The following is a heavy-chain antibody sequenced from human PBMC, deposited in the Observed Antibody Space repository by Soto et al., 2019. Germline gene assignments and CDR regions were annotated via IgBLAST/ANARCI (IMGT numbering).Heavy chain of an antibody. CDR2: ISAYNGNT. CDR3: ARGSERELLLDPTRPSY. D-gene: IGHD1-26*01. V-gene: IGHV1-18*01. J-gene: IGHJ4*02. CDR1: GYTFTSYG. Sequence: ASVKVSCKASGYTFTSYGISWVRQAPGQGLEWMGWISAYNGNTNYAQKLQGRVTMTTDTSTSTACMELRSLRSDDTAVYYCARGSERELLLDPTRPSYWGQGTLVTVSS.